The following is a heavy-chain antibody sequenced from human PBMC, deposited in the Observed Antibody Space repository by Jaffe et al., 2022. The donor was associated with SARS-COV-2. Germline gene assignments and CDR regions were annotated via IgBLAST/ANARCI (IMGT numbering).Heavy chain of an antibody. Sequence: QLQLQESGPGLVKPSETLSLTCTVSGGSISSSSYYWGWIRLPPGKGLEWIGTIYYSGSTYYNPSLKSRVTMSVDTSKNQFSLKLSPVTAADTAVYHCARWGVGGGYYFDYWGQGTLVTVSS. J-gene: IGHJ4*02. CDR3: ARWGVGGGYYFDY. CDR2: IYYSGST. D-gene: IGHD3-16*01. V-gene: IGHV4-39*01. CDR1: GGSISSSSYY.